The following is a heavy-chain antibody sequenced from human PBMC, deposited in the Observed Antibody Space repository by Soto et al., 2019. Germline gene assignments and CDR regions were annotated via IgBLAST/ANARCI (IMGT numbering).Heavy chain of an antibody. CDR2: ISYDGSNK. CDR1: GFTFSSYG. CDR3: AKDLAPGVTTCMDV. V-gene: IGHV3-30*18. Sequence: PVGSLRLSCAASGFTFSSYGMHWVRQAPGKGLEWVAVISYDGSNKYYADSVKGRFTISRDNSKNTLYLQMNSLRAEDTAVYYCAKDLAPGVTTCMDVWGQGTTVTVSS. J-gene: IGHJ6*02. D-gene: IGHD4-17*01.